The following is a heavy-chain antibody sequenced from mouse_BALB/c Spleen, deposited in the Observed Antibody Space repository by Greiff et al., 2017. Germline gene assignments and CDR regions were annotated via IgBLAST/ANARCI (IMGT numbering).Heavy chain of an antibody. CDR3: ARSRGSPFAY. CDR1: GYSITSDYA. V-gene: IGHV3-2*02. CDR2: ISYSGST. D-gene: IGHD6-2*01. Sequence: EVKLVESGPGLVKPSQSLSLTCTVTGYSITSDYAWNWIRQFPGNKLEWMGYISYSGSTSYNPSLKSRISITRDTSKNQFFLQLNSVTTEDTATYYCARSRGSPFAYWGQGTLVTVSA. J-gene: IGHJ3*01.